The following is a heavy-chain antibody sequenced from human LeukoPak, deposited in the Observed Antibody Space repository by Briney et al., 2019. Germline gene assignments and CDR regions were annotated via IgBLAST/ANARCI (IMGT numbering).Heavy chain of an antibody. CDR1: GGTFSSYA. CDR2: IIPIFGTA. V-gene: IGHV1-69*06. J-gene: IGHJ5*02. CDR3: ARVTFGGSWFDP. Sequence: SVKVSCKASGGTFSSYAISWVRQAPGQGLEWMGGIIPIFGTANYAQKFQGRVTITADKSTSTAYMELSSLRSEDTAVYYCARVTFGGSWFDPWGQGTLVTVSS. D-gene: IGHD4-23*01.